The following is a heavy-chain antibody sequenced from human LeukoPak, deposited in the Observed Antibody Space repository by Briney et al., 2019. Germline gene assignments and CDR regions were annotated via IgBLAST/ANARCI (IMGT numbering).Heavy chain of an antibody. Sequence: SETLSLTCTVSGGSISSSSYYWGWIRQPPGKGLEWIGSIYYSGSTYYNPSLKSRVTISVDTSKNQFSLKLSSVTAADTAVYYCARAQRSSGWYWAHYYYYMDVWGKGTTVTVSS. J-gene: IGHJ6*03. CDR1: GGSISSSSYY. CDR3: ARAQRSSGWYWAHYYYYMDV. CDR2: IYYSGST. V-gene: IGHV4-39*07. D-gene: IGHD6-19*01.